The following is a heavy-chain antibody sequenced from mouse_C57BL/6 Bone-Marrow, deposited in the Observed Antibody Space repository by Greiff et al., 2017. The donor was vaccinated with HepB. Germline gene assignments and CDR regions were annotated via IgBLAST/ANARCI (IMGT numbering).Heavy chain of an antibody. J-gene: IGHJ3*01. CDR2: ISSGSSTI. V-gene: IGHV5-17*01. Sequence: EVKVVESGGGLVKPGGSLKLSCAASGFTFSDYGMHWVRQAPEKGLEWVAYISSGSSTIYYADTVKGRFTISRDNAKNTLFLQRTSLRSEDTAMYYCARRYYGSSYWFAYWGQGTLVTVSA. D-gene: IGHD1-1*01. CDR3: ARRYYGSSYWFAY. CDR1: GFTFSDYG.